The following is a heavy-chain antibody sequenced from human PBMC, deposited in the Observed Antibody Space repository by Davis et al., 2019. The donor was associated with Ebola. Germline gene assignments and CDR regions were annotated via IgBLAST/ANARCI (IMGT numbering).Heavy chain of an antibody. CDR2: INRDGSTT. CDR1: GFTFSSYW. Sequence: GESLKISCAASGFTFSSYWMHWVRQAPGKGLVWVSCINRDGSTTTYADSVKGRFTISRDNSKNTLYLQMNSLRSEDTAVYYCATEGAQAAAAGTGDAFDMWGQGTMVTVSS. D-gene: IGHD6-13*01. CDR3: ATEGAQAAAAGTGDAFDM. V-gene: IGHV3-74*03. J-gene: IGHJ3*02.